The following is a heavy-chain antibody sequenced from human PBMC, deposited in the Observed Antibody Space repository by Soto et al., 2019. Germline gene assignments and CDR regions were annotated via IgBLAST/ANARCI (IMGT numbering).Heavy chain of an antibody. Sequence: PGGSLRLSCAASGFTFSSYAMSWVRQAPGKGLEWVSAISGSGGSTYYADSVKGRFTISRDNSKNTLYLQMNSLRAEDTAVYYCAKEGNSPEYNWNYVTLTQVDYWGQGTLVTVSS. CDR3: AKEGNSPEYNWNYVTLTQVDY. V-gene: IGHV3-23*01. D-gene: IGHD1-7*01. CDR1: GFTFSSYA. J-gene: IGHJ4*02. CDR2: ISGSGGST.